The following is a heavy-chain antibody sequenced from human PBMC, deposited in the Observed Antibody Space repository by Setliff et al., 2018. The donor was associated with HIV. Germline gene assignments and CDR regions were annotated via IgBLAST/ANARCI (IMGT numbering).Heavy chain of an antibody. V-gene: IGHV3-23*01. D-gene: IGHD1-26*01. Sequence: GGSLRLSCAASGFTFSSYAVSWVRQAPGKGLEWVSTISGSGGSTYYADSVKGRFTIARDNSKNTLYLQMNSLRVEDTAIYYCAKDPYSGTFTLYYFDYWGQGTLVTVSS. CDR1: GFTFSSYA. CDR3: AKDPYSGTFTLYYFDY. CDR2: ISGSGGST. J-gene: IGHJ4*02.